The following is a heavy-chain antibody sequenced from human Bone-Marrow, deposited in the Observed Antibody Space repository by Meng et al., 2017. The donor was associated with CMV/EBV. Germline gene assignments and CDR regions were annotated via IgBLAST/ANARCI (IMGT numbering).Heavy chain of an antibody. CDR1: GYSISSGYY. CDR2: IYHSGST. CDR3: ARALYDILTGYNNWFDP. V-gene: IGHV4-38-2*02. D-gene: IGHD3-9*01. Sequence: SETLSLTCTVSGYSISSGYYWGWIRQPPGKGLEWIGSIYHSGSTYYNPSLKSRVTISVDTSKNQFSLKLSSVTAADTAVYYCARALYDILTGYNNWFDPWGQGTLVPVSS. J-gene: IGHJ5*02.